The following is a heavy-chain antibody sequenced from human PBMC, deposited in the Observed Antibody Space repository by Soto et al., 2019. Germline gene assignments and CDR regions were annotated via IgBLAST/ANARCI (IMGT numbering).Heavy chain of an antibody. CDR1: GESLNYYY. Sequence: HVQLRQWSAGLLKPSDTLSLTCAVYGESLNYYYWSWIRQAPGKGLEWIGEFYQGGSTHYNPSVKSRVTISVDLSSQQFSLKLTSVTAADTATYYCARGMWPDRFANWGQGTLVTVSS. CDR3: ARGMWPDRFAN. J-gene: IGHJ5*02. D-gene: IGHD2-21*01. V-gene: IGHV4-34*01. CDR2: FYQGGST.